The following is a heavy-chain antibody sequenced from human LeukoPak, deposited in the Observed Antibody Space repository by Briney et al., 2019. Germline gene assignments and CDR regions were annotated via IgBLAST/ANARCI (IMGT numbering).Heavy chain of an antibody. V-gene: IGHV3-23*01. CDR2: ISGSGGSR. CDR1: GFTFSSYA. CDR3: AKDLPDYGDYEVGY. Sequence: PGGSLRLSCAASGFTFSSYAMSWVRQAPGEGLEWVSTISGSGGSRHYADFVKGRFTISRANFKNTVSLQMTSLRAEDTAVYYCAKDLPDYGDYEVGYWGQGTLVTVSS. J-gene: IGHJ4*02. D-gene: IGHD4-17*01.